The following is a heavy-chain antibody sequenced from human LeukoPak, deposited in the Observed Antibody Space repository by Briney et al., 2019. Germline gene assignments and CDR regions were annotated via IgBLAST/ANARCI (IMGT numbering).Heavy chain of an antibody. CDR2: MYPADSDT. J-gene: IGHJ5*02. D-gene: IGHD6-13*01. V-gene: IGHV5-51*01. Sequence: GEPLKISCTGLGYSFTIYWISFVRQMPGKGLEWMGIMYPADSDTRYSPSFQGQVTFSADKSITTAYLQWSSLKASYTAMSYCARLTSSWSIYHCVQGTLVTVSS. CDR3: ARLTSSWSIYH. CDR1: GYSFTIYW.